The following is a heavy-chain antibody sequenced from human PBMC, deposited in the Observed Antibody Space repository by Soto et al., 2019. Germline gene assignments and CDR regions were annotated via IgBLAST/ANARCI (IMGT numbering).Heavy chain of an antibody. V-gene: IGHV3-74*01. Sequence: LRLSCAASGFTFSSNWMHWVRRVPGRGLVWVSRINADGSETNYEDSVEGRFTISRDNPKNTLYLQMNSLRAEDTAVYYCARDGEGFWGQGTLVTVSS. CDR2: INADGSET. D-gene: IGHD2-21*01. J-gene: IGHJ4*02. CDR1: GFTFSSNW. CDR3: ARDGEGF.